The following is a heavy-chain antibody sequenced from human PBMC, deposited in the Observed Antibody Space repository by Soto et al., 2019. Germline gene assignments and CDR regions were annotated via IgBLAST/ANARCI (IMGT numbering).Heavy chain of an antibody. Sequence: PGGSLRLSCAASGFTFDDCAMHWVRQAPGKGLEWVSGISWNSGSIGYADSVKGRFTISRDNAKNSLYLQMNSLRAEDTALYYCAKDIHPEPAGGMDVWGQGTTVTVSS. CDR2: ISWNSGSI. CDR3: AKDIHPEPAGGMDV. V-gene: IGHV3-9*01. J-gene: IGHJ6*02. CDR1: GFTFDDCA.